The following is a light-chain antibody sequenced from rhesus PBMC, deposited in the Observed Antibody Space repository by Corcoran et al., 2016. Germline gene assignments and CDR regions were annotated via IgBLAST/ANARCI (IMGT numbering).Light chain of an antibody. Sequence: DIQMTQSPSSLSASVGDTVNITCRASQSISSWLDWYQQKPGKAPNLLIYKASLLQSRVPSRFSGSGSGTDFILPISSLQPEDFATYYCLRYSSSPLAFGGGTKVEIK. J-gene: IGKJ4*01. V-gene: IGKV1-22*01. CDR2: KAS. CDR3: LRYSSSPLA. CDR1: QSISSW.